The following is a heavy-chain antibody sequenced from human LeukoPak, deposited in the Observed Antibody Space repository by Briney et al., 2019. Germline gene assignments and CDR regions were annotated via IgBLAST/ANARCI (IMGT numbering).Heavy chain of an antibody. CDR3: ARSRGGHNYGLEVS. V-gene: IGHV1-46*01. Sequence: ASVTVSCKSSAYTFTNNYMHWVRQAPGPGQEWMGVINPSDDTRNALQRCQVRVTVTKYTSTSSVFLKRTSLGSEDTAVYYCARSRGGHNYGLEVSWGQGTLVTVSS. CDR2: INPSDDTR. J-gene: IGHJ5*02. CDR1: AYTFTNNY. D-gene: IGHD5-18*01.